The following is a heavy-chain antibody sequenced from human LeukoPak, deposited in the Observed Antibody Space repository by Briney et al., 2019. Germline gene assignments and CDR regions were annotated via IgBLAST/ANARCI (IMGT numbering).Heavy chain of an antibody. CDR1: GGSISSYY. Sequence: PSETLSLTCTVSGGSISSYYWSWIRQPAGKGLEWIGRIYTSGSTNYNPSLKSPVTMSVDASKNHFSLKLSSVTAADTAVYYCARDSERRFDYWGQGTLVTVSS. J-gene: IGHJ4*02. CDR3: ARDSERRFDY. D-gene: IGHD1-1*01. CDR2: IYTSGST. V-gene: IGHV4-4*07.